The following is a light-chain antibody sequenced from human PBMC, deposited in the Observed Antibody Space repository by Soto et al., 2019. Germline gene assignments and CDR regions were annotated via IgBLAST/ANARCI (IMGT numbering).Light chain of an antibody. Sequence: VLTQPASVSGSPGQSITISCTGTSSDVGSYTLVSWYQQHPGKAPKFIIFEVSQRPSGVSNRFSGSKSGNTASLTISGLQAEDEADYYCCSYAGSLTYVFGSGTKVTV. CDR3: CSYAGSLTYV. V-gene: IGLV2-23*02. CDR2: EVS. J-gene: IGLJ1*01. CDR1: SSDVGSYTL.